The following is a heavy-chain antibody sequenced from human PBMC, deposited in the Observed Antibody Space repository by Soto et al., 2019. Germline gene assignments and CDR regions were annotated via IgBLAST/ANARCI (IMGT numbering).Heavy chain of an antibody. Sequence: QVQLVQSGAEVKRPGASVKISCKPSGYTFTDYYIHWLRQAPGQGLEWMGWIDPDSGGTKYVQKFHDWVTMTRDTSINTVYMELRSLKFDDTAVYYCARVPKGYGLWSHVWGYWGQGTLVTVSS. V-gene: IGHV1-2*04. D-gene: IGHD3-10*01. CDR1: GYTFTDYY. CDR3: ARVPKGYGLWSHVWGY. J-gene: IGHJ4*02. CDR2: IDPDSGGT.